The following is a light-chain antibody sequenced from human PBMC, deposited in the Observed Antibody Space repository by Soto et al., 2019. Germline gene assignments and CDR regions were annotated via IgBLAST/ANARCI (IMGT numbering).Light chain of an antibody. V-gene: IGKV1-5*03. Sequence: DIQMTHSPSTLSASVGDRVAITCLASQSISSWLAWYQQKPGKAPKLLIYKASSLESGVPSRFSGSGSGTEFTLTICSLQPDDFATYYCQQYNSYPVTFGQGTKVDIK. CDR2: KAS. CDR3: QQYNSYPVT. J-gene: IGKJ1*01. CDR1: QSISSW.